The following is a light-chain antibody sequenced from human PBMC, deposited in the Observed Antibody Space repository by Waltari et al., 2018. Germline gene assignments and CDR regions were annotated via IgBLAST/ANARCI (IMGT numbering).Light chain of an antibody. J-gene: IGKJ1*01. V-gene: IGKV3-15*01. Sequence: EVVMTQSPATLSVSPGESVTLSCRASQSVNDNFAWYHQKVGQAPRLLIYGVSSRATGIPARFSGTGSGTDFTLTITSLQAEDFAVYYCQHYNKWPPWTFGQGTKVEFK. CDR3: QHYNKWPPWT. CDR2: GVS. CDR1: QSVNDN.